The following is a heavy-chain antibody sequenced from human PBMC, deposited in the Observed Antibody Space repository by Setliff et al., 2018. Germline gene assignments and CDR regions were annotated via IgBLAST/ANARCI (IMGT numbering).Heavy chain of an antibody. CDR3: RFWSGYYKNDY. V-gene: IGHV4-61*02. CDR2: IFPSGST. D-gene: IGHD3-3*01. CDR1: SGAISGDIYS. J-gene: IGHJ4*02. Sequence: SETLSLTCTVSSGAISGDIYSWNWIRQPAGKGLEWIGRIFPSGSTNYSPSLRSRATMPVDSSKKQLSLKLTTVTAADTAVYYCRFWSGYYKNDYWGQGTLVTVSS.